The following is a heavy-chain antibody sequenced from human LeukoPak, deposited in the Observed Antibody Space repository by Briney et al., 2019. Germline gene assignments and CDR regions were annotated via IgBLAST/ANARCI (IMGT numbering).Heavy chain of an antibody. J-gene: IGHJ6*02. V-gene: IGHV3-30*04. Sequence: GRSLRLSCAASRFTFSSYAMHWVRQAPGKGLEWVAVISYDGSNKYYADSVKGRFTISRDNSKNTLYLQMNSLRAEDTAVYYCARDLYYYDSSGYYGPYYYYGMDVWGQGTTVTVSS. CDR3: ARDLYYYDSSGYYGPYYYYGMDV. CDR1: RFTFSSYA. CDR2: ISYDGSNK. D-gene: IGHD3-22*01.